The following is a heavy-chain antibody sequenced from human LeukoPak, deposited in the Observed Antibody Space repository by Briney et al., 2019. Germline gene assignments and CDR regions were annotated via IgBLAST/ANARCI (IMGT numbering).Heavy chain of an antibody. CDR3: AKRGVVIRVILVGFHKEAYYFDS. V-gene: IGHV3-23*01. Sequence: GGSLRLSCAVSGITLSNYGMTWVRQAPGKGLEWVAGISDTGGRTNYADSVKGRFTISRDNPKNTLYLQMNSLRAEDTAVYFCAKRGVVIRVILVGFHKEAYYFDSRGQGALVTVSS. CDR1: GITLSNYG. CDR2: ISDTGGRT. J-gene: IGHJ4*02. D-gene: IGHD3-22*01.